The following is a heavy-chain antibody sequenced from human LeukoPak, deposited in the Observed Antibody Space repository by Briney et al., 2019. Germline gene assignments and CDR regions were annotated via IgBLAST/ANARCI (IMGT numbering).Heavy chain of an antibody. CDR1: GFTFSSYA. V-gene: IGHV3-23*01. CDR3: AKDRRRVVAATPDDY. Sequence: PGGSLRLSCAASGFTFSSYAMSWVRQAPGKGLEWVSAISGSGGSTYYADPVKGRFTISRDNSKNTLYLQMNSLRAEDTAVYYCAKDRRRVVAATPDDYWGQGTLVTVSS. CDR2: ISGSGGST. D-gene: IGHD2-15*01. J-gene: IGHJ4*02.